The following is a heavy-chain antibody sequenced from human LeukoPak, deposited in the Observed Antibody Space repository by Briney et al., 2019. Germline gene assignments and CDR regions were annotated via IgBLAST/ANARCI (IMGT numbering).Heavy chain of an antibody. CDR1: GFTPDEYA. CDR3: AKDKDSGSYSGFYYFDY. V-gene: IGHV3-9*02. CDR2: IRWNSGSI. Sequence: SLRLSRAPSGFTPDEYAVHSVPQAPGTGVGWGTGIRWNSGSIGYADSVKGRFTISRDNAKNSLYLQMNRLRAEDMALYYCAKDKDSGSYSGFYYFDYWGQGTLVTASS. J-gene: IGHJ4*02. D-gene: IGHD1-26*01.